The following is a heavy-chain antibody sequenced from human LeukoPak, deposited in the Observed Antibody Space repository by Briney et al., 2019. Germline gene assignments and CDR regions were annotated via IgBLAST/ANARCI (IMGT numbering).Heavy chain of an antibody. CDR1: GGSFSGYY. J-gene: IGHJ6*03. CDR2: INHSGTT. V-gene: IGHV4-34*01. CDR3: ARPRSYYYYYMGV. Sequence: PSETLSLTSAVYGGSFSGYYWSWILQSPGKGLEWIGDINHSGTTNYTPSLKSRVTISVDTSNNQFSLKLSSVTAADTAVYYCARPRSYYYYYMGVWGKGTTVTISS.